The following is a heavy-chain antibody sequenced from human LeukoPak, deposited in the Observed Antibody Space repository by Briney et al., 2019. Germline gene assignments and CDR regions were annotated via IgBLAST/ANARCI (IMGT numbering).Heavy chain of an antibody. CDR3: AKEPWGSSAPNWFDP. CDR1: GLPFNSYA. J-gene: IGHJ5*02. Sequence: GGPVTLFCSASGLPFNSYAMMWLRQAPGKGLVGCSDISGSGGSTYYADSVKGLFTISRDNSKYTLYLQMNGLRTEVKAVYYCAKEPWGSSAPNWFDPWGQGTLVTVSS. D-gene: IGHD3-16*01. V-gene: IGHV3-23*01. CDR2: ISGSGGST.